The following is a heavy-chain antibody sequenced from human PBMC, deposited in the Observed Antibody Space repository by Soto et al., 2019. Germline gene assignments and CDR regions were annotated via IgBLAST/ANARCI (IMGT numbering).Heavy chain of an antibody. CDR2: IYYSGST. D-gene: IGHD3-10*01. Sequence: SETLSLTCTVSGGSISSYYWSWIRQPPGKGLEWFGYIYYSGSTNYNPSLKSRVTISVDTSKNQFSLKLSSVTAADTAVYYCARARIVVVPAITMVRGVTFDYWGQGTLVTVSS. V-gene: IGHV4-59*01. CDR3: ARARIVVVPAITMVRGVTFDY. CDR1: GGSISSYY. J-gene: IGHJ4*02.